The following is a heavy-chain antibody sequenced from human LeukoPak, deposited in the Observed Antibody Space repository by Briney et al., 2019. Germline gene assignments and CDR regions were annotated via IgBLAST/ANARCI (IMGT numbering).Heavy chain of an antibody. D-gene: IGHD3-22*01. CDR3: AREVSHSGYYLFDC. J-gene: IGHJ4*02. CDR2: INSDGSNT. V-gene: IGHV3-74*01. Sequence: GGSLRLSCVASGLTSSSHWMPWVRQTPEKGLVWVSRINSDGSNTASADSVKGRFTISRDNAKNTLYLQMNSLRAEDTAVYYCAREVSHSGYYLFDCWGQGTLVTVSS. CDR1: GLTSSSHW.